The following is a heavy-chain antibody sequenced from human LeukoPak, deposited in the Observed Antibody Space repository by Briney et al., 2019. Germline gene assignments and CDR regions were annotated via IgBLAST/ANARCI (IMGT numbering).Heavy chain of an antibody. V-gene: IGHV3-33*01. D-gene: IGHD6-6*01. CDR2: IWYDASNK. CDR3: ARAPYSSSYRPPPDY. Sequence: PGGSLRLSCAASGFTFSTYNMHWVRQAPGKGLEWVAVIWYDASNKYHAESVEGRFTISRDNSKNTLHLQMNNLRAEDTAVYYCARAPYSSSYRPPPDYWGQGTLVTVSS. CDR1: GFTFSTYN. J-gene: IGHJ4*02.